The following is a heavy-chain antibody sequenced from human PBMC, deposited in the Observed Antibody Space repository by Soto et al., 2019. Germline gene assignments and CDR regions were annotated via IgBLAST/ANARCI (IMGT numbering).Heavy chain of an antibody. CDR3: ARGPVGVVPTPPYYYYYGMDV. V-gene: IGHV3-33*01. CDR1: GFTFSSYG. Sequence: GGSLRLSCAASGFTFSSYGMHWVRQAPGKGLEWVAVIWYDGSNKYYADSVKGRFTISRDNSKNTLYLQMNSLRAEDTAVYYCARGPVGVVPTPPYYYYYGMDVWGQGTTVTVSS. J-gene: IGHJ6*02. D-gene: IGHD3-3*01. CDR2: IWYDGSNK.